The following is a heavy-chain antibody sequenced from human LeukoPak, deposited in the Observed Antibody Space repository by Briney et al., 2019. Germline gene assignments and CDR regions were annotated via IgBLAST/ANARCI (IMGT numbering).Heavy chain of an antibody. CDR3: VRAYSRGYSDDFDY. CDR2: ISGDNGSI. J-gene: IGHJ4*02. CDR1: GFTFSDYY. D-gene: IGHD6-25*01. Sequence: GGSLRLSCAASGFTFSDYYMSWFRQAPGKGLGWLSYISGDNGSIYYADSVRDRLTISRDNAKNSLYLQVNSLRGEDTAVYYCVRAYSRGYSDDFDYWGQGTLVTVSS. V-gene: IGHV3-11*01.